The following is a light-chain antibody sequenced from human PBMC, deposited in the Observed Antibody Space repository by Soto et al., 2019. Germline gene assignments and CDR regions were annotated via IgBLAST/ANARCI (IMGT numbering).Light chain of an antibody. V-gene: IGKV1-39*01. Sequence: DIPMTQSPSSLSASVGDRVTITCRSSENINKYLNWYQQKAGTAPKLLIYVASSLHTGVPSRFSGSGSGTDFTLTISSLRPEDFATYYCQQSSSIPLTFGGGTKVEIK. J-gene: IGKJ4*01. CDR1: ENINKY. CDR2: VAS. CDR3: QQSSSIPLT.